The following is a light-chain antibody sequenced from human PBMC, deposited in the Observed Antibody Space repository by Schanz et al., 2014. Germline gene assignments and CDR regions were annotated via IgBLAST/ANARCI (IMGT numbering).Light chain of an antibody. CDR2: DVN. Sequence: QSALTQPASVSGSPGQSITISCTGTSSDVGGYDFVSWYQQHPDKAPKLMIYDVNNRPSGVSNRFSGSKSGNTASLTISGLQAEDEADYYCSSYTSSSTLHVFGTGTKLTVL. J-gene: IGLJ1*01. CDR3: SSYTSSSTLHV. V-gene: IGLV2-14*03. CDR1: SSDVGGYDF.